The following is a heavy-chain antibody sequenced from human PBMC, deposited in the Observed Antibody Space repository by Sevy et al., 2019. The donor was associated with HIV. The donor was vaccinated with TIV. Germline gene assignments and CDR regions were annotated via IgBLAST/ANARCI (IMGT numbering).Heavy chain of an antibody. V-gene: IGHV3-7*01. Sequence: GGSLRLSCAASGFTFSSYWMTWVRQAPGKGLEWVANMRRGGSEKYYVDSVKGRFTISRDNAKNSLYLQMNSLRAEDTAVYDCARGIYGSGSRLGLGYWGQGTLVTVSS. D-gene: IGHD3-10*01. CDR3: ARGIYGSGSRLGLGY. CDR2: MRRGGSEK. J-gene: IGHJ4*02. CDR1: GFTFSSYW.